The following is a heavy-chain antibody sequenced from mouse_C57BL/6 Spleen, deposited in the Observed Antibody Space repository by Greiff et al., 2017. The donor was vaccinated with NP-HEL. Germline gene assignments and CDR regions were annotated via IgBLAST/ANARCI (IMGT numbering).Heavy chain of an antibody. CDR3: AREGNHYAMDY. J-gene: IGHJ4*01. CDR1: GYAFSSSW. Sequence: LVESGPELVKPGASVKISCKASGYAFSSSWMNWVKQRPGKGLEWIGRIYPGDGDTNYNGKFKGKATLTADKSSSTAYMQLSSLTSEDSAVYFCAREGNHYAMDYWGQGTSVTVSS. V-gene: IGHV1-82*01. CDR2: IYPGDGDT. D-gene: IGHD2-1*01.